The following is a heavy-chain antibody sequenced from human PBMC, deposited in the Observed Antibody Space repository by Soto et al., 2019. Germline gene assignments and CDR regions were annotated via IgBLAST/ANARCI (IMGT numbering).Heavy chain of an antibody. D-gene: IGHD3-22*01. J-gene: IGHJ4*02. CDR1: GGSLNNYY. Sequence: SETLSLTCTVSGGSLNNYYWSWIRQPPGKGLEWIGYIFYNGNPNYNSSLKSRVTMSVDTSKNQFSLKLNSVTAADTAVYYCARRMIVGDFEYWGQGALVTVSS. CDR2: IFYNGNP. V-gene: IGHV4-59*01. CDR3: ARRMIVGDFEY.